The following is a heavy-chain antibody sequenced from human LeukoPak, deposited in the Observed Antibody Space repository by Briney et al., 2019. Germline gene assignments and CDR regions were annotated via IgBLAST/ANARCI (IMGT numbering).Heavy chain of an antibody. V-gene: IGHV5-51*01. CDR3: ARHAYYYDSSGYPDY. D-gene: IGHD3-22*01. CDR2: IYPGDSDT. CDR1: GYSFTSHW. J-gene: IGHJ4*02. Sequence: GESLKISCKGSGYSFTSHWIGWVRQMPGKGLEWMGIIYPGDSDTRYSPSFQGQVTISADKSISTAYLQWSSLKASDTAMYYCARHAYYYDSSGYPDYWGQGTLVTVSS.